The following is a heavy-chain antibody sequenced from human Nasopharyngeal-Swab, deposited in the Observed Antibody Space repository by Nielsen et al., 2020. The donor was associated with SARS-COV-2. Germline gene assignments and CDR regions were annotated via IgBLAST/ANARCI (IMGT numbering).Heavy chain of an antibody. V-gene: IGHV4-61*02. CDR3: TRDVNGYDDILTGFYRDYYYYMDV. D-gene: IGHD3-9*01. CDR2: IYSSGNA. Sequence: SETLSLTCTVSGGSISSGGYFWSWVRRPAGKGLEWIGRIYSSGNANYNPSLKSRVIMSLDTSSNQFSLKLSSVADTAVYYCTRDVNGYDDILTGFYRDYYYYMDVWGQGTPVTVTS. J-gene: IGHJ6*02. CDR1: GGSISSGGYF.